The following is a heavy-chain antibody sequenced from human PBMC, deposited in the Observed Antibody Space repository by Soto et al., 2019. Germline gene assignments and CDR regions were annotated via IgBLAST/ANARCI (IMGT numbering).Heavy chain of an antibody. D-gene: IGHD3-3*01. CDR3: AREMAPNYDFWSTYGMDV. V-gene: IGHV4-31*03. CDR1: GGSISSGGYY. CDR2: IYYSGST. Sequence: PSETLSLTCTVSGGSISSGGYYWSWIRQHPGKGLEWIGYIYYSGSTYYNPSLKSRVTISVDTSKNQFSLKLSSVTAADTAVYYCAREMAPNYDFWSTYGMDVWGQGTTVTVSS. J-gene: IGHJ6*02.